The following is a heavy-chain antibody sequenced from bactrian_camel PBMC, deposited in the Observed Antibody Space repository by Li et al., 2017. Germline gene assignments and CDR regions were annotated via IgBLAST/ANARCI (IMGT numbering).Heavy chain of an antibody. D-gene: IGHD2*01. J-gene: IGHJ6*01. V-gene: IGHV3S54*01. CDR1: RPLNRITC. Sequence: QVQLVESGGGSVQAGGSLKLTCAASRPLNRITCMAWYRQVPGKEREGVASIATIGRNTYVAESVKGRFTAYRDNAKNTLFLQMNSLKPEDTAMYYCAADCGPRKSDCSGGVCPPADFGYWGQGTQVTVS. CDR2: IATIGRNT. CDR3: AADCGPRKSDCSGGVCPPADFGY.